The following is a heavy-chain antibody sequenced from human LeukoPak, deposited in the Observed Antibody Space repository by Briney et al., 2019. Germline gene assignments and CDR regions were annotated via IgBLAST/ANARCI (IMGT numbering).Heavy chain of an antibody. J-gene: IGHJ4*02. V-gene: IGHV4-59*01. D-gene: IGHD4-17*01. Sequence: SETLSLTCTVSGGSISSYYWSWIRQPPGKGLEWIGYIYYSGSTNYNPSLKSRVTISVDTSKNQFSLKLSSVTAADTAVYYCARVATTVTLFDYWGQGTLVTASS. CDR3: ARVATTVTLFDY. CDR2: IYYSGST. CDR1: GGSISSYY.